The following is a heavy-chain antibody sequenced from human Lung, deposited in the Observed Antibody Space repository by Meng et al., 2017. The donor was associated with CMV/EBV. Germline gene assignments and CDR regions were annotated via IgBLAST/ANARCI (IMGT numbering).Heavy chain of an antibody. D-gene: IGHD2/OR15-2a*01. CDR1: GLTFSSFE. CDR3: ATYNRYEYNAHFFDY. Sequence: GESMKISCAASGLTFSSFEMNWVRQSPGRGLEWLAYINPSGSVMEYADSVKGRFTISRDNANNSVYVQMNNLRVEDTAVYYCATYNRYEYNAHFFDYWGQRTLVTVSS. CDR2: INPSGSVM. J-gene: IGHJ4*02. V-gene: IGHV3-48*03.